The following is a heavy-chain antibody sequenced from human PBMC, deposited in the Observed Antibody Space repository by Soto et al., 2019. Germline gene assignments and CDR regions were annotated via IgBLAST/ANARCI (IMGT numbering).Heavy chain of an antibody. D-gene: IGHD2-2*01. V-gene: IGHV3-33*01. CDR1: GFFISSYG. CDR2: TWFDGSKT. Sequence: QVQLVESGGGVVQPGRSLRLSCAASGFFISSYGMHWVRQAPGKGLEWVAMTWFDGSKTYYADSVKGRFTVSRDNSNNIVYLEMGSLRVEDTAVYFCARELGYSSTGRRYWGQGALVTVSS. J-gene: IGHJ4*02. CDR3: ARELGYSSTGRRY.